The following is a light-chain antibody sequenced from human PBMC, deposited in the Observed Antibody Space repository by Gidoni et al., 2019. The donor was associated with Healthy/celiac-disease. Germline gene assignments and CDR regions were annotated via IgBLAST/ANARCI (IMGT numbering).Light chain of an antibody. V-gene: IGLV3-19*01. J-gene: IGLJ1*01. CDR3: NSRDSSGNLYV. Sequence: ASWYQQKPGQAPVLVIYGKNNRPSGIPDRFSGSSSGNTASLTITGAQAEDEADYYCNSRDSSGNLYVFGTGTKVTVL. CDR2: GKN.